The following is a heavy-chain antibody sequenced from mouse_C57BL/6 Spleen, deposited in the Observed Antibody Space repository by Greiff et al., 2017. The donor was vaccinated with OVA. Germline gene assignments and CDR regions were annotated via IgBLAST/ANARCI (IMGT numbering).Heavy chain of an antibody. CDR2: IDPETGGT. Sequence: QVQLQQSGAELVRPGASVTLSCKASGYTFTDYEMHWVKQTPVHGLEWIGAIDPETGGTAYNQKFQGKAILTADKSSSTAYMVLRSLTSEDSAVYYCTYYSNPGWFAYWGQGTLVTVSA. CDR1: GYTFTDYE. J-gene: IGHJ3*01. CDR3: TYYSNPGWFAY. D-gene: IGHD2-5*01. V-gene: IGHV1-15*01.